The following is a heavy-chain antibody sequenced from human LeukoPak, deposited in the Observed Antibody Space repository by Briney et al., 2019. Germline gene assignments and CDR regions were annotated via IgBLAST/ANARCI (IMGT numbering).Heavy chain of an antibody. CDR2: IYYSGST. J-gene: IGHJ4*02. D-gene: IGHD3-22*01. CDR1: GGSISSSSYY. Sequence: PSETLSLTCTVSGGSISSSSYYWGWIRQPPGKGLEWIGSIYYSGSTNYNPSLKSRVTISVDKSKNQFSLKLSSVTAADTAVYYCARFYDSMDYFDYWGQGTLVTVSS. CDR3: ARFYDSMDYFDY. V-gene: IGHV4-39*07.